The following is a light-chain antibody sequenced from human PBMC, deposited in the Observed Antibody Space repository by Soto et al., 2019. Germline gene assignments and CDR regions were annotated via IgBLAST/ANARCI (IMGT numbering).Light chain of an antibody. J-gene: IGLJ3*02. CDR1: SSNIGSND. CDR2: RNN. CDR3: VTWDTSLRTGV. Sequence: QAVVTQPPSASGTPGQRVTISCSGSSSNIGSNDVYWYHQLPGTAPKLLIYRNNQRPSGVPDRFSGSKSGTSASLAISGLRSEDEADYFCVTWDTSLRTGVIGGGTKLTVL. V-gene: IGLV1-47*01.